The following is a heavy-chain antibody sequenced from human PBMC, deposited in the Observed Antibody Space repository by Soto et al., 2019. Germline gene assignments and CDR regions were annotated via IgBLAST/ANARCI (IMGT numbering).Heavy chain of an antibody. Sequence: GGSLRLSCAASGFTFSNAWMSWVRQAPGKGLEWVGRIKSKTDGGTTDYAAPVKGRFTISRDDSKNTLYLQMNSLKTEDTAVYYCTTDPVAARYYYYYYMDVWGKGTTVTVSS. CDR1: GFTFSNAW. CDR2: IKSKTDGGTT. V-gene: IGHV3-15*01. D-gene: IGHD6-6*01. CDR3: TTDPVAARYYYYYYMDV. J-gene: IGHJ6*03.